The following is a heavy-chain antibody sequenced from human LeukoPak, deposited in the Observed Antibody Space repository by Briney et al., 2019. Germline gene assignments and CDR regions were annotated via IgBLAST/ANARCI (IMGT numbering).Heavy chain of an antibody. CDR1: GFTFSSYG. J-gene: IGHJ6*02. Sequence: PGGSLRLSCAASGFTFSSYGVHWVRQAPGKGLEWVAVIWYDGSNKYYADSVKGRFTISRDNSKNTLYLQMNSLRAEDTAVYYCASERVVAAISGYYYYGMDVWGQGTTVTVSS. CDR2: IWYDGSNK. V-gene: IGHV3-33*01. D-gene: IGHD2-15*01. CDR3: ASERVVAAISGYYYYGMDV.